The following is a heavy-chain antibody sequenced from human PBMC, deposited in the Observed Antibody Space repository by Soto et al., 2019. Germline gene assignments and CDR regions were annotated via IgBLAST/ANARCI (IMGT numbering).Heavy chain of an antibody. J-gene: IGHJ5*02. CDR1: GFTVSSNY. V-gene: IGHV3-66*01. CDR2: IYSGGST. CDR3: ARWVVYAETGTTNWFDP. Sequence: GGSLRLSCAASGFTVSSNYMSWVRQAPGKGLEWVSVIYSGGSTYYADSVKGRFTISRDNSKNTLYLQMNSLRAEDTAVYYCARWVVYAETGTTNWFDPWGQGTLVTVSS. D-gene: IGHD1-1*01.